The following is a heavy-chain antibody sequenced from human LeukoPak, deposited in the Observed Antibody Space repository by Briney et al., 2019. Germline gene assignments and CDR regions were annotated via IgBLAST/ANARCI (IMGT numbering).Heavy chain of an antibody. D-gene: IGHD3-10*01. J-gene: IGHJ5*02. Sequence: SVKVSCKASGGTFSSYAISWVRQAPGQGLEWMGGIIPIFGTANYAQKFQGRVTITADESTSTAYMELSSLRSEDTAVYYCARDRRGFATDWFDPWGQGTPVTVSP. CDR2: IIPIFGTA. V-gene: IGHV1-69*13. CDR1: GGTFSSYA. CDR3: ARDRRGFATDWFDP.